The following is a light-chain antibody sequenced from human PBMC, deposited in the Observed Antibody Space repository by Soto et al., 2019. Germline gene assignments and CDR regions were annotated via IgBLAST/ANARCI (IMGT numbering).Light chain of an antibody. V-gene: IGLV2-18*02. CDR2: EVS. CDR1: SSDVGSYNR. Sequence: QSALTQPPSVSGYPGQSVTISCTGTSSDVGSYNRVSWYQQPPGTAPKLMIYEVSNRPSGVPDRFSGSKSGNTASLTISGLQAEDEDDYYCSSYTSSSTPHVGGGTKLTVL. CDR3: SSYTSSSTPH. J-gene: IGLJ2*01.